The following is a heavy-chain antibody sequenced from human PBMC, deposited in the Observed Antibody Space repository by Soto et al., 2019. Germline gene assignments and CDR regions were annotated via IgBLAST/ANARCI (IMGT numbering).Heavy chain of an antibody. Sequence: PKRLSCAASGFTCDDYTMHWVRQATGKGLEWVSLISWDGGSTYYADSVKGRFTISRDNSKNSLYLQMNSLRTEDTALYYCAKDIDRYCSGGSCYPGKYWGQGTLVTVSS. CDR2: ISWDGGST. CDR1: GFTCDDYT. CDR3: AKDIDRYCSGGSCYPGKY. V-gene: IGHV3-43*01. D-gene: IGHD2-15*01. J-gene: IGHJ4*02.